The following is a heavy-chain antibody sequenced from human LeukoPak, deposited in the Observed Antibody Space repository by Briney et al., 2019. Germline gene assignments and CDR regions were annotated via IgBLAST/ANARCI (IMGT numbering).Heavy chain of an antibody. CDR3: ARGSFGGSFDY. D-gene: IGHD4-23*01. J-gene: IGHJ4*02. CDR1: GGTFSSYA. CDR2: ILPLFGTT. V-gene: IGHV1-69*13. Sequence: GASVKVSCKASGGTFSSYAITWVRQAPGQGLEGMGEILPLFGTTNYAQEFQGRDTIIADESTSTAYMEVSSLRSEDTAVYYCARGSFGGSFDYSGQGTLVTASS.